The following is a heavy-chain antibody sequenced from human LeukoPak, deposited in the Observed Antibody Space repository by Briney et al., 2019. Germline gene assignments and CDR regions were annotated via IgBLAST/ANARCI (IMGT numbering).Heavy chain of an antibody. CDR1: GFTFSSYG. V-gene: IGHV3-23*01. D-gene: IGHD1-26*01. Sequence: GGSLRLSCAASGFTFSSYGMSWVRQAPGKGLEWVSAISGSGGSTYYADSVKGRVTISRDNAKNSLYLQMNSLRAEDTALYYCARDADPSGSYQGYWGQGTLVTVSS. J-gene: IGHJ4*02. CDR3: ARDADPSGSYQGY. CDR2: ISGSGGST.